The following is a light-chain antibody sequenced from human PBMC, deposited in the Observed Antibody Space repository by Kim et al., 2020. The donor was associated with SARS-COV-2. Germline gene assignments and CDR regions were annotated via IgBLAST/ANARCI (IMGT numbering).Light chain of an antibody. CDR1: KLGDKY. J-gene: IGLJ3*02. V-gene: IGLV3-1*01. Sequence: VAPGQTASITCSGDKLGDKYACWYQQKPGQSPVLVIYQDSKRPSGISERFSGSNSGNTATLTISGTQAMDEADYYCQAWDSSTWVFGGGTKLTVL. CDR2: QDS. CDR3: QAWDSSTWV.